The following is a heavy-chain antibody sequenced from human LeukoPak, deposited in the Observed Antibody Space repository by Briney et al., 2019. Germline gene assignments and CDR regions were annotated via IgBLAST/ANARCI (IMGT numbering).Heavy chain of an antibody. CDR2: INPNSGDT. CDR1: GGTFSSYA. CDR3: TRGVGSQNIV. Sequence: ASVKVSCKASGGTFSSYAISWVRQAPGQGLEWMGWINPNSGDTKSAQKFQGRVTLTMDTSISSAYMELSSLRSDDTAMYYCTRGVGSQNIVWGQGTLVTVSS. V-gene: IGHV1-2*02. D-gene: IGHD1-26*01. J-gene: IGHJ4*02.